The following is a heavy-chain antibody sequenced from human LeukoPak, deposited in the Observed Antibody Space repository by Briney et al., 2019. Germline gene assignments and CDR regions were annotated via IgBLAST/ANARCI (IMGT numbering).Heavy chain of an antibody. CDR1: GGSISSGGYY. CDR2: IYYSGST. J-gene: IGHJ1*01. D-gene: IGHD6-6*01. CDR3: ARDTYSSSPGQH. Sequence: PSETLSLTCTVSGGSISSGGYYWSWIRQHPGKGLEWIGYIYYSGSTYYNPSLKSRVTISVDTSKNQFSLKLSSVTAADTAVYYCARDTYSSSPGQHWGQGTLVTVSS. V-gene: IGHV4-31*03.